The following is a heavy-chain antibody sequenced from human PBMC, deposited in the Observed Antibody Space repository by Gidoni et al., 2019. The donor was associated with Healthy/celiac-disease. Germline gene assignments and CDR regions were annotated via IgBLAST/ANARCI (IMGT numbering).Heavy chain of an antibody. CDR1: GYSISSGSY. CDR2: IDHGGST. Sequence: QVQLQASGPGLVKPSETLSLTCTVSGYSISSGSYWGWIRQPPGKGLEGVGSIDHGGSTYYNPALKSRGTISVDTSKNQFSQKLRSVTAAETAVYYWARVKYGDYSRYYYYYMDVWGKGTTVTVSS. J-gene: IGHJ6*03. D-gene: IGHD4-17*01. CDR3: ARVKYGDYSRYYYYYMDV. V-gene: IGHV4-38-2*02.